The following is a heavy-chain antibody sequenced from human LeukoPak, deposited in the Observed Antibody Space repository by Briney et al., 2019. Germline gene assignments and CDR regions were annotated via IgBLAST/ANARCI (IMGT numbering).Heavy chain of an antibody. J-gene: IGHJ6*03. CDR3: ARGRRRGIQPWPAYMDV. Sequence: SETLSLTCTVSGGSISSSNYYWGWIRQPPGKGLEWIGSIYYSGSTYYNPSLKSRVTISVDTSKNHFSLKLSSVTAADTAVYYCARGRRRGIQPWPAYMDVWGKGTTVTVSS. V-gene: IGHV4-39*07. CDR2: IYYSGST. D-gene: IGHD5-18*01. CDR1: GGSISSSNYY.